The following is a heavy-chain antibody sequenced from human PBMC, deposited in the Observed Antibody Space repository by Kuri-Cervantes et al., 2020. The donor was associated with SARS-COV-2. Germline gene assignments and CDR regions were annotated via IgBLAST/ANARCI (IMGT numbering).Heavy chain of an antibody. V-gene: IGHV5-51*01. CDR2: IYPGDSDT. CDR3: ARPGYCSGGSCYSLYY. D-gene: IGHD2-15*01. CDR1: GYSFTSYW. Sequence: GESLKISCKGSGYSFTSYWIGWVRQMPGKGLEWMGIIYPGDSDTRYSPSFQGQVTISADKSISTAYLQWSSLKASDTAMYYCARPGYCSGGSCYSLYYWGQGTLVTVS. J-gene: IGHJ4*02.